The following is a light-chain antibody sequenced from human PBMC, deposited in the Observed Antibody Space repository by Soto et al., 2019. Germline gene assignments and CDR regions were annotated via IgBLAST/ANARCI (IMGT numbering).Light chain of an antibody. J-gene: IGKJ1*01. V-gene: IGKV1-5*03. Sequence: DIQMTQSPSTLSASIGDRVTITCRASQSINSWLAWYQKKPGKAPNLLIYKASTLETAVPSRFSGSGSGTEFTLTISSLQPDDFATYYCQQYNNYLWTFGQGTKVEIK. CDR2: KAS. CDR3: QQYNNYLWT. CDR1: QSINSW.